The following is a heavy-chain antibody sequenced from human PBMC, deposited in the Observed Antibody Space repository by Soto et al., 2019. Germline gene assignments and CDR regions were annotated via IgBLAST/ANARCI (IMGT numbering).Heavy chain of an antibody. J-gene: IGHJ4*02. V-gene: IGHV1-2*04. CDR1: GYTFTGYY. CDR3: ARARETGSYYFDY. CDR2: INPNSGGT. Sequence: ASVKVSCKASGYTFTGYYMHWVRQAPGQGLEWMGWINPNSGGTNYAQKFQGWVTMTRDTSISTAYMELSRLRSDDTAVYYCARARETGSYYFDYWGQGTLVTVSS. D-gene: IGHD3-10*01.